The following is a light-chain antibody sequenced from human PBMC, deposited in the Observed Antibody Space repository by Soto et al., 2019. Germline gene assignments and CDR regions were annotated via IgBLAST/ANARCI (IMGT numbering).Light chain of an antibody. CDR3: ATWDDSLSNYV. CDR1: SSNIGSNY. J-gene: IGLJ1*01. V-gene: IGLV1-47*01. Sequence: QSVQTQPPSASGTPGQRVTISCSGSSSNIGSNYVYWYQHLTGTAPKLLIYRNNQRPSGVPDRFSGSKSGTSASLAISGLRSEDEADYYCATWDDSLSNYVFGTGTKLTVL. CDR2: RNN.